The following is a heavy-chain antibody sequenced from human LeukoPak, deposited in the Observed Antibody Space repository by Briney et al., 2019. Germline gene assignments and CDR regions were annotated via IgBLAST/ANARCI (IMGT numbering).Heavy chain of an antibody. CDR3: ARLRPGWLRLPPDY. CDR1: GYTFTSYG. CDR2: ISAYNGNT. Sequence: ASVKVSCKASGYTFTSYGISWVRQAPGQGLEWMGWISAYNGNTNYAQKLQGRVTMTTVTSTSTAYMELRSLRSDDTAVYYCARLRPGWLRLPPDYWGQGTLVTVSS. D-gene: IGHD5-12*01. J-gene: IGHJ4*02. V-gene: IGHV1-18*01.